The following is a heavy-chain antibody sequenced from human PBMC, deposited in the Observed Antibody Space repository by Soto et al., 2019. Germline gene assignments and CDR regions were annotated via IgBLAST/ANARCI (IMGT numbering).Heavy chain of an antibody. D-gene: IGHD5-18*01. V-gene: IGHV1-18*04. CDR3: ASGGYSYGYRPGYYFDY. CDR2: ISAYNGNT. Sequence: ASVKVSCKACGYTFTSYGISWLRQAPGQGLEWMGWISAYNGNTNYAQKLQGRVTMTTDTSTSTAYMELRSLRSDDTAVYYCASGGYSYGYRPGYYFDYWGQGTLVTVSS. CDR1: GYTFTSYG. J-gene: IGHJ4*02.